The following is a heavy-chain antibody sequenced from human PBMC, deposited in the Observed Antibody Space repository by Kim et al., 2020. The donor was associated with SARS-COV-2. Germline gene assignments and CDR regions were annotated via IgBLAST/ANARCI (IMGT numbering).Heavy chain of an antibody. CDR3: ARLQGWIQLWYFDY. J-gene: IGHJ4*02. Sequence: TPAPKRRGTISVDTSKNQFSLKLSSVTAADTAVYYCARLQGWIQLWYFDYWGQGTLVTVSS. D-gene: IGHD5-18*01. V-gene: IGHV4-39*01.